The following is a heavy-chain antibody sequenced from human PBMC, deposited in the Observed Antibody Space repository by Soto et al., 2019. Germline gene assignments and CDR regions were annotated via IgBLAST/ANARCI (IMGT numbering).Heavy chain of an antibody. CDR1: GYSFTSYW. D-gene: IGHD1-7*01. CDR2: IDPSDSYT. V-gene: IGHV5-10-1*01. Sequence: PGESLKISCKGSGYSFTSYWISWVRQMPGKGLEWMGRIDPSDSYTNYSTSFQGHVTISDDKSISTAYLQWSSLKASDTAMYYCARHTYSIRGGGNWNYVHYYYGMDVWGQGTTVTVSS. CDR3: ARHTYSIRGGGNWNYVHYYYGMDV. J-gene: IGHJ6*02.